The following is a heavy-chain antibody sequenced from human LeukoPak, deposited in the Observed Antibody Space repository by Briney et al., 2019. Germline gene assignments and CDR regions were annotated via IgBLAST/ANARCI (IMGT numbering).Heavy chain of an antibody. CDR1: GFTFSSYG. V-gene: IGHV3-30*18. CDR3: AKSAVRYYDGSGLRDYSGMDV. D-gene: IGHD3-22*01. Sequence: AGGSLRLSCAASGFTFSSYGMHWVRQAPGKGLEWVAVISYDGSNKYYADSVKGRFTISRDNSENTLYVQMNSLRAEDTAVYYCAKSAVRYYDGSGLRDYSGMDVWGQGTTVSVSS. J-gene: IGHJ6*02. CDR2: ISYDGSNK.